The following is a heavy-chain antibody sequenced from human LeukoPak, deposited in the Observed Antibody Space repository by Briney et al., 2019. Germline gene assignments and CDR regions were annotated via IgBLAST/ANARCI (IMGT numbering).Heavy chain of an antibody. J-gene: IGHJ6*03. V-gene: IGHV4-59*08. CDR1: GGSISSYY. Sequence: SETLSLTCTVSGGSISSYYWSWIRQPPGEGLEWIGYIYYSGSTNYNPSLKSRVTISVDTSKNQFSLKLSSVTAADTAVYYCARLNSSSWYHYYYMDVWGKGTTVTVSS. CDR2: IYYSGST. D-gene: IGHD6-13*01. CDR3: ARLNSSSWYHYYYMDV.